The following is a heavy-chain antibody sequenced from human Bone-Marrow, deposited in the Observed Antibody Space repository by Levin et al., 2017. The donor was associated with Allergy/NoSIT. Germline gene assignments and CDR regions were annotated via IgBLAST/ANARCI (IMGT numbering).Heavy chain of an antibody. CDR1: GGSISSSSYY. CDR2: IYYSGST. D-gene: IGHD3-9*01. CDR3: ARQKGDRVLTYYDILTGYYSRGGAFDI. Sequence: SETLSLTCTVSGGSISSSSYYWGWIRQPPGKGLEWIGSIYYSGSTYYNPSLKSRVTISVDTSKNQFSLKLSSVTAADTAVYYCARQKGDRVLTYYDILTGYYSRGGAFDIWGQGTMVTVSS. V-gene: IGHV4-39*01. J-gene: IGHJ3*02.